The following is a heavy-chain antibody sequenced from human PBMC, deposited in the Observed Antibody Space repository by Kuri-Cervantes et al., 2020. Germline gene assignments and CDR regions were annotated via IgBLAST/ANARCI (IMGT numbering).Heavy chain of an antibody. CDR2: MNHNSGNT. V-gene: IGHV1-8*01. Sequence: ASVQISCKASGYTFTSYDINWVRQATGQGLEWMGWMNHNSGNTGYSQKFQGRVTMTRNTSISTAYMELSSLRSEDTAVYYCATSPEYSRSRYFLRPRDAFDLWGQGTMVTVSS. CDR3: ATSPEYSRSRYFLRPRDAFDL. CDR1: GYTFTSYD. D-gene: IGHD6-13*01. J-gene: IGHJ3*01.